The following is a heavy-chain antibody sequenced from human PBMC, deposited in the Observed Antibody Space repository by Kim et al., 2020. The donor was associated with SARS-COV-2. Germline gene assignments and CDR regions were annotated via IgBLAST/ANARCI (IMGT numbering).Heavy chain of an antibody. D-gene: IGHD1-20*01. J-gene: IGHJ4*02. CDR3: AKALPEYPGILDY. V-gene: IGHV3-43*01. Sequence: YADSVKGRFTISRDNSKNSLYLQMNSLRTEDTALYYCAKALPEYPGILDYWGQGTLVTVSS.